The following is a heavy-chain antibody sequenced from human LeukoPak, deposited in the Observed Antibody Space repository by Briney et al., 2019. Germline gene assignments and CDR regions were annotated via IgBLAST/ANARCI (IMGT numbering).Heavy chain of an antibody. CDR1: GYTFTSYD. Sequence: ASVKVSCKASGYTFTSYDINWVRQAPGQGLEWMGWMNPNSGNTGYAQKFQGRVTITGNTSISTAYMELSSLRSEDTAVYYCARGAIAARGRFDYWGQGTLVTVSS. D-gene: IGHD6-13*01. J-gene: IGHJ4*02. CDR3: ARGAIAARGRFDY. CDR2: MNPNSGNT. V-gene: IGHV1-8*03.